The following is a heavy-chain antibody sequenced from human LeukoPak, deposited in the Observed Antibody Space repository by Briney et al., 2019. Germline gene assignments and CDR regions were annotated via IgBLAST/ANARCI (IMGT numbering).Heavy chain of an antibody. V-gene: IGHV1-2*02. CDR3: ARDRSGWSVNWFDP. CDR1: GYTFTGYY. CDR2: INPNSGGT. D-gene: IGHD6-19*01. J-gene: IGHJ5*02. Sequence: ASVKVSRKASGYTFTGYYMHWVRQAPGQGLEWMGWINPNSGGTNYAQKFQGRVTMTRDTSISTAYMELSRLRSDDTAVYYCARDRSGWSVNWFDPWGQGTLVTVSS.